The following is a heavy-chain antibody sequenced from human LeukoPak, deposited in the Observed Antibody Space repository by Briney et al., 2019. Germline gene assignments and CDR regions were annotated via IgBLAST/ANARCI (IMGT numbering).Heavy chain of an antibody. V-gene: IGHV3-23*01. J-gene: IGHJ6*02. D-gene: IGHD6-13*01. CDR2: ISGSGGST. Sequence: GGSQRLSCAASGFTFSSYAMIWVRQAPGKGLEWVSAISGSGGSTYYADSVKGRFTISRDNSKNTLYLQMNSLRAEDTAVYYCAKDKGAAVTRTNYGMDVWGQGTTVTVSS. CDR3: AKDKGAAVTRTNYGMDV. CDR1: GFTFSSYA.